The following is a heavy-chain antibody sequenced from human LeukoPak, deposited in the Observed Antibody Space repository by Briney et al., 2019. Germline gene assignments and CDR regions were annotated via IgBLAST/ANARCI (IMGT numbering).Heavy chain of an antibody. D-gene: IGHD2-2*01. Sequence: QTGGSLRLSCAASGFTFSSYAMHWVRQAPGKGLEWVAVISYDGSNKYYADSVKGRFTISRDNSKNTLYLQMNSLRAEDTAVYYCAREGEVVVPAGYFDYWGQGTLVTVSS. J-gene: IGHJ4*02. CDR3: AREGEVVVPAGYFDY. CDR1: GFTFSSYA. CDR2: ISYDGSNK. V-gene: IGHV3-30-3*01.